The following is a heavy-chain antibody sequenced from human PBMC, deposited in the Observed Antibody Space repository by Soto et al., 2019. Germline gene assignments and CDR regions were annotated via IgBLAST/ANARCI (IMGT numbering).Heavy chain of an antibody. V-gene: IGHV4-39*01. J-gene: IGHJ4*02. D-gene: IGHD6-13*01. CDR2: ISDSVGS. CDR3: ARHPASSWYWSY. CDR1: GDSISSSDYF. Sequence: SETLSLTCTVSGDSISSSDYFWGWIRQPPGKGPEWIASISDSVGSYYSPSLKSRVTISVDTSKNEISLELSSVTAADTAVYYCARHPASSWYWSYWVQGTLVTVSS.